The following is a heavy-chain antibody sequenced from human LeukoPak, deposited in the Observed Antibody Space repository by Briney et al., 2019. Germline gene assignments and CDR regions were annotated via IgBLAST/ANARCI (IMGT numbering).Heavy chain of an antibody. D-gene: IGHD5-12*01. CDR1: GYSFTNYS. CDR3: ARSGYSGYEGDY. V-gene: IGHV5-51*01. J-gene: IGHJ4*02. CDR2: IFPADSDT. Sequence: GESLKISCKGSGYSFTNYSIGWVRQMPGEGLEWMGIIFPADSDTRYSPSFQGQVTISADKFISTASLQWSSLKASDTAMYYCARSGYSGYEGDYWGQGTLVTVSS.